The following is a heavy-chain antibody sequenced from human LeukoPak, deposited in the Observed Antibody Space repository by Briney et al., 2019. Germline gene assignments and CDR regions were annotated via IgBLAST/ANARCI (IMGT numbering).Heavy chain of an antibody. Sequence: SETPSLTCTVSGGSITSSGDYWGWIRQPPGKGLEWIGSIYYTASPYYSPSLQSRVTISLDTSKHQFSLKLSSVTAADTAVYYCARHLPPSIFSYCMDVWGKGTTVTVSS. CDR3: ARHLPPSIFSYCMDV. CDR1: GGSITSSGDY. CDR2: IYYTASP. J-gene: IGHJ6*03. V-gene: IGHV4-39*01. D-gene: IGHD2-21*01.